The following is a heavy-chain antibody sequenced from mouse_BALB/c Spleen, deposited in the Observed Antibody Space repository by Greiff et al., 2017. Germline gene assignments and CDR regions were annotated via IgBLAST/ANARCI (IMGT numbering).Heavy chain of an antibody. Sequence: EVKLQESGPGLVKPSQSLSLTCTVTGYSITSDYAWNWIRQFPGNKLEWMGYISYSGSTSYNPSLKSRISITRDTSKNQFFLQLNSVTTEDTATYYCARGGYYDWFAYWGQGTLVTVSA. V-gene: IGHV3-2*02. CDR1: GYSITSDYA. CDR2: ISYSGST. D-gene: IGHD2-3*01. J-gene: IGHJ3*01. CDR3: ARGGYYDWFAY.